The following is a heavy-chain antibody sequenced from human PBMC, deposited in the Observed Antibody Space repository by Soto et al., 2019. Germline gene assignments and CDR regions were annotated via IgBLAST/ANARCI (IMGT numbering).Heavy chain of an antibody. V-gene: IGHV3-30*18. CDR3: AKVGGYEDYDPIDT. Sequence: QVQLVESGGGVVLPGTSLRLSCAASGFTFSRYGMHWVRQAPGKGLEWVAVISYDGGIKYYADSVKGRCTISRDNAKNTLYLQVKSLGAEATAVYYCAKVGGYEDYDPIDTWGKGNLVTVSS. CDR2: ISYDGGIK. J-gene: IGHJ5*02. D-gene: IGHD3-22*01. CDR1: GFTFSRYG.